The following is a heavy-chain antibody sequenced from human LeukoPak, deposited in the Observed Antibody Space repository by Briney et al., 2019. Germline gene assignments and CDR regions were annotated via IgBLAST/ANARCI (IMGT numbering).Heavy chain of an antibody. CDR2: IYYSGST. V-gene: IGHV4-61*01. Sequence: SETLSLTCTVSGGSISSSSYYWSWIRQPPGKGLEWIGYIYYSGSTNYNPSLKSRVTISVDTSKNQFSLKLSSVTAADTAVYYCARAGFDSSGYYDYWGQGTLVTVSS. CDR1: GGSISSSSYY. CDR3: ARAGFDSSGYYDY. D-gene: IGHD3-22*01. J-gene: IGHJ4*02.